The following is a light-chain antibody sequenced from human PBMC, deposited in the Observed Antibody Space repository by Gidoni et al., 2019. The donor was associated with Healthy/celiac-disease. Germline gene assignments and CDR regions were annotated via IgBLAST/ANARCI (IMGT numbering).Light chain of an antibody. Sequence: IQLTQPPSSLSASVGDRVTITCWASQSISSYLNGYQQKPGKAPKLLIYGASSLQSGVPSRLSGSGSVTDFTLTISSLQPEDFATYYCQQSYSTPRTFGQGTKVEIK. CDR3: QQSYSTPRT. V-gene: IGKV1-39*01. CDR2: GAS. J-gene: IGKJ1*01. CDR1: QSISSY.